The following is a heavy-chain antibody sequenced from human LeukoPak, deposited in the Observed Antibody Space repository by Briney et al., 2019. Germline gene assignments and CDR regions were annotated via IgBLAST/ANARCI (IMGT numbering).Heavy chain of an antibody. CDR2: IYYSGST. CDR1: GGSISSSSYY. D-gene: IGHD5-18*01. Sequence: SETLSLTCTVSGGSISSSSYYWGWIRQPPGKGLEWIGSIYYSGSTYYNPSLKSRVTISVDTSKNQFSLKLSSVTAADTAVYYCARHPGYSYAYVDYWGQGTLVTVSS. V-gene: IGHV4-39*07. J-gene: IGHJ4*02. CDR3: ARHPGYSYAYVDY.